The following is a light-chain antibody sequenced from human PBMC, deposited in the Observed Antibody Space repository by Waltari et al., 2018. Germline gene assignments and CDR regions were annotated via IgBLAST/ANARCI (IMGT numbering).Light chain of an antibody. CDR2: QDT. Sequence: SYELTQPNSVSVAPGQTASIRCSGHTFADTSASWYQHKPRQSPVLVIHQDTKRPSGIPERFSGSNSGNTTTLTISGTQAIDEADYYCQAWDRGYARVFGGGTKLTVL. CDR3: QAWDRGYARV. J-gene: IGLJ2*01. CDR1: TFADTS. V-gene: IGLV3-1*01.